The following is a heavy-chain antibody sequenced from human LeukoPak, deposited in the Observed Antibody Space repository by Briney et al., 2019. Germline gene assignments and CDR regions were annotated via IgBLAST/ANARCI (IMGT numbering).Heavy chain of an antibody. CDR3: SRAIDGYTNKDWFDP. CDR2: INHSGST. Sequence: SETLSLTCAVYGGSFSGYYWSWIRQPPGKGLEWIGEINHSGSTNYNPSLKSRVTISVDTSKNQFSLKLTSVTAADTAVYYCSRAIDGYTNKDWFDPWGQGTLVNVSS. CDR1: GGSFSGYY. J-gene: IGHJ5*02. D-gene: IGHD5-24*01. V-gene: IGHV4-34*01.